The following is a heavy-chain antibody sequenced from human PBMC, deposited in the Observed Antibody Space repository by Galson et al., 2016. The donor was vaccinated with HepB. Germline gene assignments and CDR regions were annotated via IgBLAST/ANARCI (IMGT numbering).Heavy chain of an antibody. D-gene: IGHD2-21*01. CDR1: GASITNYY. CDR3: ARDPWGGAYAGGYYYYGLDV. V-gene: IGHV4-59*01. CDR2: LSYSGNT. J-gene: IGHJ6*02. Sequence: SETLSLTCTLSGASITNYYWNWIRQPPGKGLEWIGYLSYSGNTNSNPSLKSRVTISVDTSKNQFSLRLTSVTAADTAKYYCARDPWGGAYAGGYYYYGLDVWGQGTTVSVSS.